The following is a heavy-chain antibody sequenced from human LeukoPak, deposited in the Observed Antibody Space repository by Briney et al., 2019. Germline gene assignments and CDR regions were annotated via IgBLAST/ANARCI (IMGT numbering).Heavy chain of an antibody. D-gene: IGHD3-22*01. V-gene: IGHV1-69*05. CDR1: GGTYSSYA. CDR3: ERGLNYYDRSGNLDY. CDR2: IIPIFGKA. Sequence: SVKVSCKSSGGTYSSYAISWVRQAPGQGLECMGRIIPIFGKANYAQKFQGRVTSTTDESTSTAYMELSSLRSEDTYVYYCERGLNYYDRSGNLDYWGQGTLVTVSS. J-gene: IGHJ4*02.